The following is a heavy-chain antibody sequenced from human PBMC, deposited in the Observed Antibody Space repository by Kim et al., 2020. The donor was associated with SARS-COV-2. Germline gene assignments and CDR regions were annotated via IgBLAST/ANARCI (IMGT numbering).Heavy chain of an antibody. J-gene: IGHJ4*02. D-gene: IGHD6-19*01. Sequence: AERVQDRVTMSRDMSTSPVYMELSGLRSEDTAVYYCATYSSGPADFDYWGQGTLVTVSS. CDR3: ATYSSGPADFDY. V-gene: IGHV1-46*01.